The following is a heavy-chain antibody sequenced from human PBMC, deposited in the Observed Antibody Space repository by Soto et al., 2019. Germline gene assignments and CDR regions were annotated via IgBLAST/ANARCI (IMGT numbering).Heavy chain of an antibody. V-gene: IGHV1-69*06. CDR3: ASCTGYATSVVPYCYGLDV. J-gene: IGHJ6*02. CDR1: GGTLSSYV. Sequence: QVQLVQSGAEVKKPGSSVKVSCKASGGTLSSYVITWVRQAPGQGLEWMGGILPRFGTTEYAQKFQGRVTITADISTRKAYMEVSSLRSEDTAVFYGASCTGYATSVVPYCYGLDVWGQGTTVTVSS. CDR2: ILPRFGTT. D-gene: IGHD2-8*02.